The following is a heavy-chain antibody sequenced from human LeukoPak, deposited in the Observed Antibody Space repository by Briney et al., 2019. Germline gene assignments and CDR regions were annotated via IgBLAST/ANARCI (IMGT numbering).Heavy chain of an antibody. Sequence: GGSLRLSCAAPGFTFSSYWMHWVRQAPGKGLVWVSHISSDGSTRSYADTVKGRFTISRDNTNNTLYLQMTSLRAEDTAVYYCARDRGGGNDHWGQGTLVTVSS. CDR2: ISSDGSTR. D-gene: IGHD3-10*01. CDR3: ARDRGGGNDH. V-gene: IGHV3-74*01. CDR1: GFTFSSYW. J-gene: IGHJ5*02.